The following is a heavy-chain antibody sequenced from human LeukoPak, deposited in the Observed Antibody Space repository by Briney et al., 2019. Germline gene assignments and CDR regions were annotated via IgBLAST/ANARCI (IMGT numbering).Heavy chain of an antibody. CDR2: IYYGGST. D-gene: IGHD3-22*01. CDR3: ARAAVYYYDSSGYCLYFDY. CDR1: GGSTSSSSYY. Sequence: SETLSLTCTVSGGSTSSSSYYWGWIRQPPGKGLEWIGSIYYGGSTYYNPSLKSRVTISVDTSKNQFSLKLSSVTAADTAVYYCARAAVYYYDSSGYCLYFDYWGQGTLVTVSS. V-gene: IGHV4-39*01. J-gene: IGHJ4*02.